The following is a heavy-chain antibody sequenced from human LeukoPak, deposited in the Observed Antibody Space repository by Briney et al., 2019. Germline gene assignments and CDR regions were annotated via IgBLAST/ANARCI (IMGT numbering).Heavy chain of an antibody. D-gene: IGHD3-9*01. V-gene: IGHV4-59*01. CDR1: GGSISSYY. Sequence: KPSETLSLTCTVSGGSISSYYWSWIRQPPGKGLEWIGYIYYSGSTNYNPSLKSRVTISVDTSKNQFSLKLSSVTAADTAVYYCAGLDILTGYLFDYWGQGTLVTVSS. J-gene: IGHJ4*02. CDR3: AGLDILTGYLFDY. CDR2: IYYSGST.